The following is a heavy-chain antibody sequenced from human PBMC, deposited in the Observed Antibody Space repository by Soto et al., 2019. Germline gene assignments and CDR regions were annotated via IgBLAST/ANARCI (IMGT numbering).Heavy chain of an antibody. CDR3: ARDLESSVGNWFDP. Sequence: ASVKVSCKASGGTFSSYAISWVRQAPGQGLEWMGWISAYNGNTNYAQKLQGRVTMTTDTSTSTAYMELRSLRSDDTAVYYCARDLESSVGNWFDPWGQGTLVTVSS. V-gene: IGHV1-18*01. D-gene: IGHD6-25*01. CDR2: ISAYNGNT. CDR1: GGTFSSYA. J-gene: IGHJ5*02.